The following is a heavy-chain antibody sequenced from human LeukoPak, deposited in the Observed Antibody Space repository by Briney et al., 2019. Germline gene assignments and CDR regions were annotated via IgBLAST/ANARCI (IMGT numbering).Heavy chain of an antibody. D-gene: IGHD3-10*01. V-gene: IGHV4-39*01. CDR1: GGSISSSIYY. CDR2: FYYRGST. Sequence: SESLSLTRTVSGGSISSSIYYRGWIRQPPGEGVVWLGSFYYRGSTYYNPSLKSQVPISVDTSKNQFSLKLSSVTAADTAVYYCARSHMVRGVHDAFDIWGQGTMVTVSS. CDR3: ARSHMVRGVHDAFDI. J-gene: IGHJ3*02.